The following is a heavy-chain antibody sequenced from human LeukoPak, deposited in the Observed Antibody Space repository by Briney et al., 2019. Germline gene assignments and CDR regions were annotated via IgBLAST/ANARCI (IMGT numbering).Heavy chain of an antibody. CDR3: ASWNPAMGY. CDR1: GFTFSSYS. CDR2: ITSSSSYT. D-gene: IGHD1-1*01. V-gene: IGHV3-21*06. J-gene: IGHJ4*02. Sequence: GGSLRLSCAASGFTFSSYSMNWVRQAPGKGLEWVSSITSSSSYTYYADSVKGRFTISRDNAKNSLYLQMNSLRAEDTAVYYCASWNPAMGYWGQGTLVTVSS.